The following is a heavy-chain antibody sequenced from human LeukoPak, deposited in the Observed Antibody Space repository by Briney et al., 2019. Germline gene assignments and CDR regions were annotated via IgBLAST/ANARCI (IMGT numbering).Heavy chain of an antibody. CDR1: GFTFSSKW. CDR2: IQPDGSEA. Sequence: PGGSLRLSCAASGFTFSSKWMSWVRQAPGKGLEWVGNIQPDGSEAYPVDFVKGRFTISRDNARNSLFLQMNSLRVEDTGVYYCASQSYARFDPWGQGTLVTVSS. D-gene: IGHD3-16*01. J-gene: IGHJ5*02. CDR3: ASQSYARFDP. V-gene: IGHV3-7*01.